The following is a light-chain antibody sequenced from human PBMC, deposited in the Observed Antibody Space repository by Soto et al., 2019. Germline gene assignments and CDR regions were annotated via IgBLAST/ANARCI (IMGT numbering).Light chain of an antibody. Sequence: IQMTQSPSSLSASVGERVTITCRASQIIRTDLIWYQQRPGKAPKVLIYVASTLQTGVPSRFSGSSSGTDFNLTITSLQPEDFALYYCQQSYKNPHTFGGGTRVEIK. CDR2: VAS. J-gene: IGKJ4*01. CDR3: QQSYKNPHT. CDR1: QIIRTD. V-gene: IGKV1-39*01.